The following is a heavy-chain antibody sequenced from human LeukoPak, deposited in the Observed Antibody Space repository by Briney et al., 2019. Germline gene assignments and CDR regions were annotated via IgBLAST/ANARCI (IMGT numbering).Heavy chain of an antibody. CDR3: AKGDYDFWSGLVDY. D-gene: IGHD3-3*01. CDR2: ISGSGGST. V-gene: IGHV3-23*01. J-gene: IGHJ4*02. CDR1: GFTFSSYA. Sequence: GGSLRLSCAASGFTFSSYAMSWVRQAPGKGLEWVSAISGSGGSTYYADSVKGRFTISRDNSKNTLYLQMSSLRAEDTAVYYCAKGDYDFWSGLVDYWGQGTLVTVSS.